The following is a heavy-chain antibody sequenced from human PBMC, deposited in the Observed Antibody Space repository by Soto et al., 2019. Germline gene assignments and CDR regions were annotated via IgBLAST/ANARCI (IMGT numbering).Heavy chain of an antibody. J-gene: IGHJ6*02. CDR1: GGTFSSYA. D-gene: IGHD6-19*01. CDR2: IIPIFGTA. V-gene: IGHV1-69*13. CDR3: ARFSRGERSLEQWLSYYYYGMDV. Sequence: ASVKVSCKASGGTFSSYAISWVRQAPGQGLEWMGGIIPIFGTANYAQKFQGRVTITADESTSTAYMELSSLRSEDTAVYYCARFSRGERSLEQWLSYYYYGMDVWGQGTTVTVSS.